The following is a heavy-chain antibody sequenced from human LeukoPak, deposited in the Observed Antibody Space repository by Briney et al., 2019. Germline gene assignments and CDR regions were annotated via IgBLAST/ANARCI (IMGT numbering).Heavy chain of an antibody. D-gene: IGHD3-10*01. J-gene: IGHJ4*02. CDR3: AKNMVRGVIMSSSFDY. CDR2: ISWNGGST. CDR1: GFTFDDYG. V-gene: IGHV3-20*04. Sequence: GGSLRLSCAASGFTFDDYGMSWVRQAPGKGLEWVSGISWNGGSTGYADSVKGRFTISRDNAKSSLYLQMNSLRAEDTAVYYCAKNMVRGVIMSSSFDYWGQGTLVTVSS.